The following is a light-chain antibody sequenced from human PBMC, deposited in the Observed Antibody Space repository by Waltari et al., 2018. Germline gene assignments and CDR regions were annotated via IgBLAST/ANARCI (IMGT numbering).Light chain of an antibody. CDR2: TNS. CDR1: SSHLGSNY. V-gene: IGLV1-47*01. J-gene: IGLJ2*01. Sequence: QSVLPQPPSASGPPGQRVTISCSGSSSHLGSNYVYWYQQLPGTAPKLLIYTNSERPSGCPDRFSGSKSGTSGSLAISGLRSEDEGDYFCAAWDDRLTVVVFGGGTKLTVL. CDR3: AAWDDRLTVVV.